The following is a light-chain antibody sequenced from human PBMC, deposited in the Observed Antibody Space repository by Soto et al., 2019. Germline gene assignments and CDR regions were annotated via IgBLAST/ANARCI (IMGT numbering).Light chain of an antibody. Sequence: DIQITQSPSTLSASVGDTVTVTRRASQSISSWLAWYQQKPGKAPKLLIYDASSLESGVPSRFSGSGSGTDFTLTISSLQPEDSASYYCQQANTFPITFGQGTRLEIK. CDR3: QQANTFPIT. CDR1: QSISSW. CDR2: DAS. V-gene: IGKV1-5*01. J-gene: IGKJ5*01.